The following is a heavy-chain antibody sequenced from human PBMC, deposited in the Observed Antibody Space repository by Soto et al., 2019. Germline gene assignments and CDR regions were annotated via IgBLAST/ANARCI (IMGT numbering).Heavy chain of an antibody. V-gene: IGHV3-21*01. CDR3: ARVGGQLVPGFDY. D-gene: IGHD6-6*01. J-gene: IGHJ4*02. CDR1: GFTFSSYS. Sequence: EVQLVESGGGLVKPGGSLRLSCAASGFTFSSYSMNWVRQAPGKGLEWVSPISSSSSYIYYADSVKGRFTISRDNAKNSLYLQMNSLRAADTAVYYCARVGGQLVPGFDYWGQGTLVTVSS. CDR2: ISSSSSYI.